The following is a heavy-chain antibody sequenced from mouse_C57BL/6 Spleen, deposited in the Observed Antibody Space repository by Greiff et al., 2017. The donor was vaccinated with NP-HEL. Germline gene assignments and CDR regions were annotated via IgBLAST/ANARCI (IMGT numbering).Heavy chain of an antibody. J-gene: IGHJ4*01. Sequence: LQQSGPELVKPGASVKISCKASGYSFTDYNMNWVKQSNGKSLEWIGVINPNYGTTSYNQKFKGKATLTVDQSSSTAYMQLNSLTSEDSAVYYCARKYGSSPHYYAMDYWGQGTSVTVSS. CDR1: GYSFTDYN. V-gene: IGHV1-39*01. CDR3: ARKYGSSPHYYAMDY. CDR2: INPNYGTT. D-gene: IGHD1-1*01.